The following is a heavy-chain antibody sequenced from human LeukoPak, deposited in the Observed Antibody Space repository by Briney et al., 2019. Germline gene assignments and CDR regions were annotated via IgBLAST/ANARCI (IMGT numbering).Heavy chain of an antibody. D-gene: IGHD2-21*02. CDR3: ARGWGPAYCGGDCHRHFDY. J-gene: IGHJ4*02. Sequence: SETLSLTCAVSGGSISSGGYSYNWIRQPPGKGLEWIGYIYNSGSTSYNPSLKSRVTMSVDTSKNQFSLKLSFVTAADTAVYYCARGWGPAYCGGDCHRHFDYWGQGALVTVPS. V-gene: IGHV4-30-4*07. CDR2: IYNSGST. CDR1: GGSISSGGYS.